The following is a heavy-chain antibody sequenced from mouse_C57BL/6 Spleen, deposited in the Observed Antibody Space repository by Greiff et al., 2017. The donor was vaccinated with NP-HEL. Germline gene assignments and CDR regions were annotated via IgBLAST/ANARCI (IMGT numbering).Heavy chain of an antibody. V-gene: IGHV1-52*01. CDR2: IDPSDSET. D-gene: IGHD2-1*01. Sequence: QVQLQQPGAELVRPGSSVKLSCKASGYTFTSYWMHWVKQRPIQGLEWIGNIDPSDSETHYNQKFKDKATLTVDKSSSTAYMQLSSLTSEDSAVYYCARWRGELQGDFSYWGQGTTLTVSS. CDR1: GYTFTSYW. CDR3: ARWRGELQGDFSY. J-gene: IGHJ2*01.